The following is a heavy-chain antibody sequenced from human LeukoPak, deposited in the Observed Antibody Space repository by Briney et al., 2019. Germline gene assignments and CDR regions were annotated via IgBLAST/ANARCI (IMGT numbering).Heavy chain of an antibody. D-gene: IGHD6-13*01. J-gene: IGHJ5*02. Sequence: GGSLRLSCAASGFTVRSDYMSWVRQAPGKGLEWVSIIYSGGDTYYADSVKGRFTISRDNSKNTLYLQMNSLRAEDTAVYFCARTPAGRGNWFDPWGQGTLVTVSS. CDR2: IYSGGDT. V-gene: IGHV3-53*01. CDR3: ARTPAGRGNWFDP. CDR1: GFTVRSDY.